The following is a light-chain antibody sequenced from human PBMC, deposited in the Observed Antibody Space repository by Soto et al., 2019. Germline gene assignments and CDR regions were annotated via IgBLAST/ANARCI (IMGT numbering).Light chain of an antibody. CDR1: NSDVGAYNY. J-gene: IGLJ1*01. V-gene: IGLV2-14*03. CDR3: SSYTNSYTYV. CDR2: DVS. Sequence: QSALTQPASVSGSPGQSITISCTGTNSDVGAYNYVSWFQQHPGKAPKLMVYDVSNRPSGVSNRFSGSKSGNTASLTISGLQAEDEADYYCSSYTNSYTYVFGAGTKVTVL.